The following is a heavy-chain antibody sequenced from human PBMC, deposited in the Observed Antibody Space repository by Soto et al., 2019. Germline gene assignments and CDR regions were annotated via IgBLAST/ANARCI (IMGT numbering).Heavy chain of an antibody. Sequence: EVQLVESGGGLVQPGGSLRLSCAASGFSVSGNYMSWVRQAPGKGLEWVSVIYSGGNTYYSDSVKGRFTISRDNSKNTLYLKMNSLRAEDTAVYYCARDWFILGWGQGTLVTVSS. J-gene: IGHJ4*02. D-gene: IGHD3-10*01. CDR2: IYSGGNT. CDR3: ARDWFILG. CDR1: GFSVSGNY. V-gene: IGHV3-66*01.